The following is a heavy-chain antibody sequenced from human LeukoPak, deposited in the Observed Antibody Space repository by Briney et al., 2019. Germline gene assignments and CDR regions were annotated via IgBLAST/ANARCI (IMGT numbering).Heavy chain of an antibody. CDR3: ATDLEDPRVLTM. Sequence: ASVKVSCKVSGYTLTELSMHWARQAPGKGLEWMGGFDPEDGETIYAQKFQGRVTMTEDTSTDTAYMELSSLRSEDTAVYYCATDLEDPRVLTMWGQRTLVTVSS. D-gene: IGHD4/OR15-4a*01. CDR1: GYTLTELS. J-gene: IGHJ4*02. V-gene: IGHV1-24*01. CDR2: FDPEDGET.